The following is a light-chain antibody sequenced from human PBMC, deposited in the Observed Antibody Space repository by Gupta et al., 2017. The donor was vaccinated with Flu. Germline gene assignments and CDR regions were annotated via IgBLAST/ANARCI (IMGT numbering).Light chain of an antibody. Sequence: DIGAKYVVYYDKQHPGKARKPIIYDVTDRPSRVSKRFSGSKSGNTANLTISALQGEDEADYYCNAYRQSTTTSYVFGTGTKVTVL. CDR1: DIGAKYV. CDR3: NAYRQSTTTSYV. CDR2: DVT. J-gene: IGLJ1*01. V-gene: IGLV2-14*04.